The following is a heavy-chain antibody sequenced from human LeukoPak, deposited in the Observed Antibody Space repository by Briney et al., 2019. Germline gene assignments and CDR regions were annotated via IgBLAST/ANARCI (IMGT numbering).Heavy chain of an antibody. D-gene: IGHD3-10*02. CDR2: IIPILGIA. CDR3: TTFVALRAFDV. J-gene: IGHJ3*01. V-gene: IGHV1-69*04. Sequence: SVKVSCKASGGTFSSYAISWVRQAPGQGLEWMGRIIPILGIANYAQKFQGRVTITADKSTSTAYMELSSLTVEDTAVYYCTTFVALRAFDVWGQGTMVTVS. CDR1: GGTFSSYA.